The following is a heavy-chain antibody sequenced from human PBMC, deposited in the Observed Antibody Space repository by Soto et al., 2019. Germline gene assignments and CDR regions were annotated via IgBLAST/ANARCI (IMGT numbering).Heavy chain of an antibody. Sequence: QVQLQESGPGLVKPSETLSLTCTVSGGSISSYYWSWIRQPPGKGLEWIGYIYYSGSTNYNPSLKSRVTISVDTSKNQFSLKLSSVTAADTAVYYCASWGDDYIWGSTARGFDPWGQGTLVTVSS. CDR3: ASWGDDYIWGSTARGFDP. CDR1: GGSISSYY. CDR2: IYYSGST. D-gene: IGHD3-16*01. V-gene: IGHV4-59*08. J-gene: IGHJ5*02.